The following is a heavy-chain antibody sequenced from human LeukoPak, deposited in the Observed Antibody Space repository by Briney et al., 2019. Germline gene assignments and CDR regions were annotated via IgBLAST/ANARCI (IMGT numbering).Heavy chain of an antibody. D-gene: IGHD6-19*01. Sequence: SETLSLTCTVSGGSISRYYWSWIRQPPGKGLEWIGYIYYSGSTNYNPSLKSRVTISVDTSKNQFSLKLSSVTAADTAVYYCARHFLPLVAGAVTGAYWYFDLWGRGTLVTVSS. J-gene: IGHJ2*01. CDR3: ARHFLPLVAGAVTGAYWYFDL. CDR1: GGSISRYY. V-gene: IGHV4-59*08. CDR2: IYYSGST.